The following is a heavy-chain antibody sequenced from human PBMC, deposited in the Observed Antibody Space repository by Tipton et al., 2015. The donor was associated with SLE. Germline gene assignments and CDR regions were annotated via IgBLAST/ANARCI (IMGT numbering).Heavy chain of an antibody. D-gene: IGHD5-12*01. J-gene: IGHJ3*02. CDR2: IYYSGSS. CDR3: ARRRDPDTVATDVFDI. Sequence: WIRQSPGKGLEWIGSIYYSGSSYYSPSLKSRVTIALDTSKNHFSLRVNSVTAADTAVYYCARRRDPDTVATDVFDIWGQGTLVTVSS. V-gene: IGHV4-39*07.